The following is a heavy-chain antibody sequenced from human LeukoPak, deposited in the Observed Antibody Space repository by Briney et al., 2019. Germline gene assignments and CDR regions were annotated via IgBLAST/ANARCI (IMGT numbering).Heavy chain of an antibody. CDR1: GFTSSSYG. Sequence: GGSLRLSCAASGFTSSSYGMHWVRQAPGKELEWVAFIRYDGSNKYYADSVKGRFTISRDNSKNTLYLQMNSLRAEDTAVYYCANTGYSSGWRHFDYWGQGTLVTVSS. CDR2: IRYDGSNK. V-gene: IGHV3-30*02. D-gene: IGHD6-19*01. J-gene: IGHJ4*02. CDR3: ANTGYSSGWRHFDY.